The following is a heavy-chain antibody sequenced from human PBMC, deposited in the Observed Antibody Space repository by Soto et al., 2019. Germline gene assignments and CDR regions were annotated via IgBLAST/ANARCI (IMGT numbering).Heavy chain of an antibody. Sequence: HPGGSLRLSCAASGFTFSSYAMSWVRQAPGKGLEWVSAISGSGGSTYYADSVKGRFTISRDNSKNTLYLQMNSLRAEDTAVYYCAKTGRGGTIFGVVPSYYSMDVWGKGTTVTVSS. CDR2: ISGSGGST. V-gene: IGHV3-23*01. J-gene: IGHJ6*03. D-gene: IGHD3-3*01. CDR1: GFTFSSYA. CDR3: AKTGRGGTIFGVVPSYYSMDV.